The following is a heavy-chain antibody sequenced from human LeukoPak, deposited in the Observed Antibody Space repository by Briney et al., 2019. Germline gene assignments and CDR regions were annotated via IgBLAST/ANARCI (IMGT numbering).Heavy chain of an antibody. CDR2: IYSGGST. Sequence: GGSLRLSCAASGFTVSSNYMSWVRQAPGKGLEWVSVIYSGGSTYYADSVKGRFTISRDNSKNTLYLQMNSLRAEDTAVYYCARVPMVRGVINNLDYWGQGTLVTVSS. CDR1: GFTVSSNY. J-gene: IGHJ4*02. V-gene: IGHV3-66*01. D-gene: IGHD3-10*01. CDR3: ARVPMVRGVINNLDY.